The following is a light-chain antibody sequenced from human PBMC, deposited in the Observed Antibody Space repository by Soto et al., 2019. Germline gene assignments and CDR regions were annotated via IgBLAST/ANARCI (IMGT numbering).Light chain of an antibody. Sequence: EIVLTQSPATLSLSPGERATLSCRASQSVSSYLAWYQQKPGQAPRLLIYDISNSATGIPARFSGSGSGTDFTLTISSLEPDYFAVYYCQQRSNWPLTFGGGTKVES. CDR3: QQRSNWPLT. V-gene: IGKV3-11*01. J-gene: IGKJ4*01. CDR1: QSVSSY. CDR2: DIS.